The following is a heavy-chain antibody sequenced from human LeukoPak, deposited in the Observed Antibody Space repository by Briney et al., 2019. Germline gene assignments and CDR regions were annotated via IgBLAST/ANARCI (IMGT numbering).Heavy chain of an antibody. CDR1: ANSFTGYW. D-gene: IGHD3-3*01. CDR2: IYPGDSDT. Sequence: GESLKISCKGSANSFTGYWIAWVRQKPGKGLEWMGIIYPGDSDTRCSPSFQGQVTISADKSITTAFLQWSSLKASDTAMYYCARRLVGQEWVHIWGQGTMVTVSS. J-gene: IGHJ3*02. CDR3: ARRLVGQEWVHI. V-gene: IGHV5-51*01.